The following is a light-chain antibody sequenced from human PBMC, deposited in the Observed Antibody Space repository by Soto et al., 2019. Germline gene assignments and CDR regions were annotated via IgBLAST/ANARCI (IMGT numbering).Light chain of an antibody. CDR3: QQSYSTPYT. Sequence: DIQMTQSPSSLSASVGDRVTITCRASQSISSYLNWYQQKPGKAPKLLIYAASSLQSGVPSRFSGSGTGTHFTLTNSSLQPEDFASYYCQQSYSTPYTFGQGTKLEIK. CDR2: AAS. V-gene: IGKV1-39*01. J-gene: IGKJ2*01. CDR1: QSISSY.